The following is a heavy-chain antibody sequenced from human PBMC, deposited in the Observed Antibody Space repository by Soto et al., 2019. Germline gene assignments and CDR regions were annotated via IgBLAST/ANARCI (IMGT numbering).Heavy chain of an antibody. CDR1: GFTFSSYG. J-gene: IGHJ6*02. D-gene: IGHD6-13*01. V-gene: IGHV3-30*18. Sequence: VGSLRLSCAASGFTFSSYGMHWVRQAPGKGLEWVAVISYDGSNKYYADSVKGRFTISRDNSKNTLYLQMNSLRAEDTAVYYCAKFGGIAAAGTFSSGYGMDVWGQGTTVTVSS. CDR2: ISYDGSNK. CDR3: AKFGGIAAAGTFSSGYGMDV.